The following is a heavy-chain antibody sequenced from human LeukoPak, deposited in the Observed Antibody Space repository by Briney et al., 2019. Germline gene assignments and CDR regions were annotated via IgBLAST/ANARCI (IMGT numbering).Heavy chain of an antibody. D-gene: IGHD4-17*01. V-gene: IGHV3-21*01. CDR2: ISSSSSYI. J-gene: IGHJ6*03. CDR3: ASGVTTAYYYYYMDV. CDR1: GFTFSSYS. Sequence: PGGSLRLSCAASGFTFSSYSMNWVRQAPGKGLEWVSSISSSSSYIYYADSVKGRFTISRDNAKNSPYLQMNSLRAEDTAVYYCASGVTTAYYYYYMDVWGKGTTVTVSS.